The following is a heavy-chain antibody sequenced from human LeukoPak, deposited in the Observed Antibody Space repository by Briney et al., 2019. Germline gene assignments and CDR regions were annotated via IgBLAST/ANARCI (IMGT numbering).Heavy chain of an antibody. CDR1: GFTFSSYG. Sequence: GGSLRLSCAASGFTFSSYGMHWVRQAPGKGLEWVAFIRYDGSNKYYADSVKGRFTISRDNAKNSLYLQMNSLRAEDTAVYYCARVPGRGDGGYYYYYMDVWGKGTTVTVSS. J-gene: IGHJ6*03. CDR3: ARVPGRGDGGYYYYYMDV. V-gene: IGHV3-30*02. CDR2: IRYDGSNK. D-gene: IGHD1-14*01.